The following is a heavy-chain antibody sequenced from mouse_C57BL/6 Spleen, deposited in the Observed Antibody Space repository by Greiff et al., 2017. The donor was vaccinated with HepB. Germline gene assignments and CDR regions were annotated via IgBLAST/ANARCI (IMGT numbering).Heavy chain of an antibody. J-gene: IGHJ1*03. D-gene: IGHD1-1*01. CDR1: GFSLTSYG. CDR3: ARQGIGSSYWYFDV. CDR2: IWSDGST. Sequence: QVQLKESGPGLVAPSQSLSITCTVSGFSLTSYGVHWVRQPPGKGLEWLVVIWSDGSTTYNSALKSRLSISKDNAKSQVFLKMNSLQTDDTAMYYCARQGIGSSYWYFDVWGTGTTVTVSS. V-gene: IGHV2-6-1*01.